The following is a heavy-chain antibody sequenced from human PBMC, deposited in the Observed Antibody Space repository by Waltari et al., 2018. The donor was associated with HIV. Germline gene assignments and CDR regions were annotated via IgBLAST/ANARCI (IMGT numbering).Heavy chain of an antibody. CDR1: GFTFSSYN. Sequence: ELQLVESGGGLVQPGGSLRLSCVASGFTFSSYNMNRVRKAPGKGLEWLSYITSSGYTIYYADSVEGRFTVTRENAKNSLYLQMNSLRAEDTAVYYCARTTHGIDFWGQGTLVTVSS. CDR3: ARTTHGIDF. J-gene: IGHJ4*02. CDR2: ITSSGYTI. V-gene: IGHV3-48*04. D-gene: IGHD1-1*01.